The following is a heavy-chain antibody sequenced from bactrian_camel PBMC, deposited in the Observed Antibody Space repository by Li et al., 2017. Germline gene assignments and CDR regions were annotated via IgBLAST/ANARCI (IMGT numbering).Heavy chain of an antibody. CDR1: GFTFSSYD. CDR2: IYSDGSNT. V-gene: IGHV3-2*01. J-gene: IGHJ4*01. CDR3: SGAAWTLTYGAY. D-gene: IGHD5*01. Sequence: HVQLVESGGGQVEAGGSLRLSCAASGFTFSSYDMSWVRQAQGKGLEWVSSIYSDGSNTNYADSVKGRFTISRDNAKNTLYLELNSLKIEDTAMYYCSGAAWTLTYGAYWGTGTQVTVS.